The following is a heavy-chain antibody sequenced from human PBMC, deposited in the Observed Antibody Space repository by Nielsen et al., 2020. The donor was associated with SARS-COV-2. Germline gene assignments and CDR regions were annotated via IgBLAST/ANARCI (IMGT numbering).Heavy chain of an antibody. J-gene: IGHJ5*02. Sequence: VRQMPGKGLEWMGIIYPGDSDTRYSPSFQGQVTISADKSISTAYLQWSSLKASDTAMYYCARSGITMVWGVITRGWFDPWGQGTLVTVSS. D-gene: IGHD3-10*01. CDR3: ARSGITMVWGVITRGWFDP. CDR2: IYPGDSDT. V-gene: IGHV5-51*01.